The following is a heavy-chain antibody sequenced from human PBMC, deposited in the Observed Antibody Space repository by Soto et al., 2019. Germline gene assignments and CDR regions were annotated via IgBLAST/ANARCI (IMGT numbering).Heavy chain of an antibody. CDR1: GGSISSYY. Sequence: PSETLSLTCTVSGGSISSYYWSWIRQPPGKGLEWIGYIYYSGSTNYNPSLKSRVTISVDTSKNQFSLKLSSVTAADTAVYYCARDPPYHLWGHGAFDIWGQGTMVTVSS. V-gene: IGHV4-59*01. J-gene: IGHJ3*02. D-gene: IGHD7-27*01. CDR2: IYYSGST. CDR3: ARDPPYHLWGHGAFDI.